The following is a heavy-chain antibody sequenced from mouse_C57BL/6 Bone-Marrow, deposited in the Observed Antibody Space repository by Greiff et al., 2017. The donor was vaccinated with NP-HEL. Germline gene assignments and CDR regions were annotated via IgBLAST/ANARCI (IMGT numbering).Heavy chain of an antibody. CDR3: AGGITTGFDY. J-gene: IGHJ2*01. CDR1: GYTFTDHI. CDR2: IYPVSGGT. Sequence: LMESGAELASPGASVTLSCKASGYTFTDHIMNWVKKRPGQGLEWIGRIYPVSGGTNYNQKFMGKATFSVDRASSTVYMVLNSLPSEDPAVYYCAGGITTGFDYWGQGTTLTVSS. V-gene: IGHV1-11*01. D-gene: IGHD1-1*01.